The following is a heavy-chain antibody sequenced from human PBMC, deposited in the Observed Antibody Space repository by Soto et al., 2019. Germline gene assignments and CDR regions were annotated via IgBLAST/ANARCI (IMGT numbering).Heavy chain of an antibody. D-gene: IGHD3-22*01. Sequence: GGSLRLSCAASGFTFSTYWMHWVRQAPGKGLEWVAVISYDGSNKYYADSVKGRFTISRDNSKNTLYLQMNSLRAEDTAVYYCASIVVVMPQTFDIWGQGTMVTVSS. CDR1: GFTFSTYW. CDR3: ASIVVVMPQTFDI. V-gene: IGHV3-30*03. J-gene: IGHJ3*02. CDR2: ISYDGSNK.